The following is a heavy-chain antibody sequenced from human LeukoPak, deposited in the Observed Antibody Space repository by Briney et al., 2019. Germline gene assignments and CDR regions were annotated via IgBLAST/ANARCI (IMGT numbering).Heavy chain of an antibody. Sequence: GGSLRLSCAASGFTFSSYPMSWVRQAPGKGLEWVSGISASGGTTYYADSVKGRFTISRDNSKNTLSLQMNSLSAEDTAVYYCAKDYYGSGSYPRHFDYWGQGTLVTVSS. D-gene: IGHD3-10*01. CDR3: AKDYYGSGSYPRHFDY. CDR2: ISASGGTT. CDR1: GFTFSSYP. J-gene: IGHJ4*02. V-gene: IGHV3-23*01.